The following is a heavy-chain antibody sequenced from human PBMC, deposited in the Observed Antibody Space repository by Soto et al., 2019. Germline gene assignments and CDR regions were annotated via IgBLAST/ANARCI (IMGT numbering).Heavy chain of an antibody. D-gene: IGHD3-16*02. Sequence: QVQLVQSGTEVKRPGSAVKVSCKASGGTFRNYPINWVRQAPGQGLEWMGSIFPLTDIPDYAQNFQARLTISADNSTSTAYMELSSLTSDDTAMYFCATGPFVVLNYFESLRQGTLVTVSS. J-gene: IGHJ4*02. V-gene: IGHV1-69*02. CDR3: ATGPFVVLNYFES. CDR2: IFPLTDIP. CDR1: GGTFRNYP.